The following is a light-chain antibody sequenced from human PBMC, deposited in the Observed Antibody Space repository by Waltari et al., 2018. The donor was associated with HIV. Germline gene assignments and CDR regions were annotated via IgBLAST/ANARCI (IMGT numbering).Light chain of an antibody. CDR1: QSISTH. J-gene: IGKJ2*01. Sequence: DIQMTQPLSSLSASVGDRVTINCRASQSISTHVAWYQQKPGKAPKLLIYAASNLKSGVPSRFSGTGSGTDFTLTISSLQPEDFATYYCQQTYSTPQTFGQGTKLEVK. V-gene: IGKV1-39*01. CDR3: QQTYSTPQT. CDR2: AAS.